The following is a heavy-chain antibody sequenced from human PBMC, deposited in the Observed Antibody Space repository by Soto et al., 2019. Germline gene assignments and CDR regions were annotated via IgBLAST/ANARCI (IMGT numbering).Heavy chain of an antibody. J-gene: IGHJ4*02. CDR1: GYTFTSYG. V-gene: IGHV1-18*01. D-gene: IGHD6-13*01. CDR2: ISAYNGNT. CDR3: ASDAADGLNDY. Sequence: QVQLVQSGAEVKKPGASVKVSCKASGYTFTSYGISWVRQAPGQGLEWMGWISAYNGNTKYVQKFQGRVTMTTDTSTSTAYMELRSLRSDDTDVYYCASDAADGLNDYWGQGTLVTVSS.